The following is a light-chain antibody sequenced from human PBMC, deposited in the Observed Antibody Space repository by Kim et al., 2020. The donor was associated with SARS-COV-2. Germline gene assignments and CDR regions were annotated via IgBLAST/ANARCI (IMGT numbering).Light chain of an antibody. V-gene: IGLV3-19*01. Sequence: SSELTQDPAVSVALGQTVRITCQGESLRSYYASWYQQKPGQAPILVIYGKDNRPSGIPDRFSGSSSGNTDALTITGAQTEDEADYYCSSRSRDSKGHLFG. J-gene: IGLJ1*01. CDR1: SLRSYY. CDR3: SSRSRDSKGHL. CDR2: GKD.